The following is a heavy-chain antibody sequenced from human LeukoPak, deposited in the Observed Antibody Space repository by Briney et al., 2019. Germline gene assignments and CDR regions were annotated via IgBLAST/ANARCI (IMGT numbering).Heavy chain of an antibody. Sequence: GGSLRLSCAASGFTFSSYWMSWVRQAPGKGLEWVANIKQDGSEKCYVDSVKGRFTISRDNAKNSLYLQMNSLRAEDTAVYYCARDPKRYSSSSGDYWGQGTLVTVSS. CDR2: IKQDGSEK. D-gene: IGHD6-6*01. J-gene: IGHJ4*02. CDR3: ARDPKRYSSSSGDY. CDR1: GFTFSSYW. V-gene: IGHV3-7*01.